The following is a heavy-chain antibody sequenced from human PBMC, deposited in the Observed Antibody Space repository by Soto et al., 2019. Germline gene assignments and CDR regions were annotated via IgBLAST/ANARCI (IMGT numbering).Heavy chain of an antibody. D-gene: IGHD6-6*01. CDR1: GYSFTSYW. CDR3: ARRTYIAATGYYYYGMDV. CDR2: IYPGDSDT. V-gene: IGHV5-51*01. Sequence: GESLKISCKGSGYSFTSYWIGWVRQMPGKGLEWMGIIYPGDSDTRYSPSFQGQVTISADKSISTAYLQWSSLKASDTAMYYCARRTYIAATGYYYYGMDVWGQGTTVTVSS. J-gene: IGHJ6*02.